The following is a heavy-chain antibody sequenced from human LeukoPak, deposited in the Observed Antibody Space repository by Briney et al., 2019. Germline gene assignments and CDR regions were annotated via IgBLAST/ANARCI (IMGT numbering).Heavy chain of an antibody. D-gene: IGHD1-26*01. Sequence: PSETLSLTCTVSGGSISSYYWSWIRQPPGKGLEWIGYIYYSGSTNYNPSLKSRVTISVDTSKNQFSLKLSSVTAADTAVYYCARGPWLDSGSYRSSRDYYYYYMDVWGKGTTVTVSS. J-gene: IGHJ6*03. V-gene: IGHV4-59*01. CDR2: IYYSGST. CDR1: GGSISSYY. CDR3: ARGPWLDSGSYRSSRDYYYYYMDV.